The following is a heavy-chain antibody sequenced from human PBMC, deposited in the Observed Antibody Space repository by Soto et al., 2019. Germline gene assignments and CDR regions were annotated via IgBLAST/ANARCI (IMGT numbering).Heavy chain of an antibody. J-gene: IGHJ6*01. CDR2: IIPIFGTA. D-gene: IGHD2-15*01. CDR3: ARGRDIVVVVASTHYYYGMVV. CDR1: GGTFSSYA. Sequence: ASVKVACKASGGTFSSYAISWVRQAPGQGLEWMGGIIPIFGTANYAQKFQGRVTITAEESTSTAYMELSSLRSEDTAVYYCARGRDIVVVVASTHYYYGMVV. V-gene: IGHV1-69*13.